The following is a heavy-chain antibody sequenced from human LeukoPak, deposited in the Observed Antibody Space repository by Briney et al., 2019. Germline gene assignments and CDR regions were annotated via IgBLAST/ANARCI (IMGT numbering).Heavy chain of an antibody. V-gene: IGHV3-23*01. CDR2: ISGSGGST. CDR3: AKVPVFSLTISEVVTDDAFDI. Sequence: HPGGSLRLSCAASGFTFSSYAMSWVRQAPGKGLEWVSAISGSGGSTYYADSVKGRFTISRGNSKNTLYLQMNSLRAEDTAVYYCAKVPVFSLTISEVVTDDAFDIWGQGTIVTVSS. CDR1: GFTFSSYA. D-gene: IGHD3-3*01. J-gene: IGHJ3*02.